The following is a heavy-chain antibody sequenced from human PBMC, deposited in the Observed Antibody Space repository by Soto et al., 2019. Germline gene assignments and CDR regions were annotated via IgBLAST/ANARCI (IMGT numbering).Heavy chain of an antibody. CDR1: GGSIISGGYY. D-gene: IGHD3-16*01. CDR2: TYYSGST. CDR3: ARAPTFGGVAALDD. V-gene: IGHV4-31*03. J-gene: IGHJ4*02. Sequence: QVQLQESGPGLVKPSQTLSLTCTVSGGSIISGGYYWTWIRQLPGRGLEWIGHTYYSGSTYSNPSLKGRVALSLNTSENQFSLTPASVTAADSAVYYCARAPTFGGVAALDDWGQGTLVTVSS.